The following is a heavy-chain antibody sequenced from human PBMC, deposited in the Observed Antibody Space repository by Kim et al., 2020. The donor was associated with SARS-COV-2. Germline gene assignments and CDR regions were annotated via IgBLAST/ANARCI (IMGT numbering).Heavy chain of an antibody. CDR2: ISSSSSYI. V-gene: IGHV3-21*01. CDR3: ARGSYDSSGYYLLGGIYYYYYMDV. J-gene: IGHJ6*03. D-gene: IGHD3-22*01. CDR1: GFTFSSYS. Sequence: GGSLRLSCAASGFTFSSYSMNWVRQAPGKGLEWVSSISSSSSYIYYADSVKGRFTISRDNAKNSLYLQMNSLRAEDTAVYYCARGSYDSSGYYLLGGIYYYYYMDVWGKGTTVTVSS.